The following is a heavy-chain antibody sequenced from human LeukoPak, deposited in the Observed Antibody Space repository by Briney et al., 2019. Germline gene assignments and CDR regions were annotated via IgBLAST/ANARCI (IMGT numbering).Heavy chain of an antibody. V-gene: IGHV3-30*18. J-gene: IGHJ4*02. D-gene: IGHD2-2*01. CDR3: AKEAVVGGCLDY. CDR1: GFTFSSYG. CDR2: ISYDGSNK. Sequence: GGSLRLSCAASGFTFSSYGMHWVRQAPGKGLEWVAVISYDGSNKYYADSVKGRFTISRDNSKNTLYLQMNSLRAEDTAVYYCAKEAVVGGCLDYWGQGTRVTVSS.